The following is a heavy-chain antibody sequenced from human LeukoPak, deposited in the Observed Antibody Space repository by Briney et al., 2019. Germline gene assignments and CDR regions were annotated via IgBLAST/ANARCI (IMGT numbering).Heavy chain of an antibody. J-gene: IGHJ4*02. V-gene: IGHV3-48*01. Sequence: GGSLRLSCAASGFTFSSYSMNWVRQAPGKGLEWVSYISSSSSTIYYADSVKGRFTISRDNAKNSLYLQMNSLRAEDTAVYYCARHLDYGSGSKDFDYWGQGTLVTVSS. CDR3: ARHLDYGSGSKDFDY. CDR2: ISSSSSTI. D-gene: IGHD3-10*01. CDR1: GFTFSSYS.